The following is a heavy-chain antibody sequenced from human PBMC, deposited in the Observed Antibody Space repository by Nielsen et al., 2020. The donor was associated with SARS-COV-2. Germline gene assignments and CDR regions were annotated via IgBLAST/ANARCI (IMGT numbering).Heavy chain of an antibody. CDR3: ARGRGTFDY. CDR2: INHSGST. J-gene: IGHJ4*02. D-gene: IGHD1-1*01. Sequence: GSLRLSCAASGFTFSTYSMNWVRQPPGKGLEWIGEINHSGSTNYNPSLKSRVTISVDTSKNQFSLKLSSVTAADTAVYYCARGRGTFDYWGQGTLVTVSS. V-gene: IGHV4-34*01. CDR1: GFTFSTYS.